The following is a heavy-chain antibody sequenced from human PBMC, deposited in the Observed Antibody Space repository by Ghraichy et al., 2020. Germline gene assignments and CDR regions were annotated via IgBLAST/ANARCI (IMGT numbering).Heavy chain of an antibody. V-gene: IGHV3-33*01. CDR3: ARDAAFDYAWGSIRPTNYFDY. J-gene: IGHJ4*02. Sequence: GGSLRLSCAASGCNFRPYEMHWVRQAPGKGLAWMALIWYDGSNEYYRDSVRGRFTISKDNSKNALYLQMNSVRVEDTAVYYCARDAAFDYAWGSIRPTNYFDYWGQGTPVTVSS. CDR1: GCNFRPYE. CDR2: IWYDGSNE. D-gene: IGHD3-16*01.